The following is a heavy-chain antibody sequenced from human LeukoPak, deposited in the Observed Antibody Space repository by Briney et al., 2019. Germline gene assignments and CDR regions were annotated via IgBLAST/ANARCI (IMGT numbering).Heavy chain of an antibody. Sequence: SETLSLTCTVSGGSISSSSYYWGWIRQPPGKGLEWIGNIYYSGSTYYNPSLKSRVTISVDKSKNQFSLKLSSVTAADTAVYYCARWGYYYDGSGLDYWGQGTLVTVSS. V-gene: IGHV4-39*07. D-gene: IGHD3-22*01. CDR1: GGSISSSSYY. CDR3: ARWGYYYDGSGLDY. CDR2: IYYSGST. J-gene: IGHJ4*02.